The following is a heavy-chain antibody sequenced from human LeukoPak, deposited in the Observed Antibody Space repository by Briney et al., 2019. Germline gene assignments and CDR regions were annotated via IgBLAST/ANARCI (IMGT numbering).Heavy chain of an antibody. CDR3: ARRNYGYYFDY. CDR1: GFTFGSYG. V-gene: IGHV3-23*01. J-gene: IGHJ4*02. CDR2: ISGSGGST. Sequence: PGGSLRLSCAASGFTFGSYGMSWVRQAPGKGLEWVSAISGSGGSTYYADSVKGRFTISRDNSKNSLYLQMNSLRAEDTAVYYCARRNYGYYFDYWGQGTLVTVSS. D-gene: IGHD3-10*01.